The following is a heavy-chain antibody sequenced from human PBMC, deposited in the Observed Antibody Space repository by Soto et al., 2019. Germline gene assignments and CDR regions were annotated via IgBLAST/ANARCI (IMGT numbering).Heavy chain of an antibody. CDR2: INAGNGNT. CDR1: GYTFTSYA. CDR3: ARVSIVVVTAIEWYFDL. J-gene: IGHJ2*01. V-gene: IGHV1-3*01. D-gene: IGHD2-21*02. Sequence: QVQLVQSGAEVKKPGASVKVSCKASGYTFTSYAMHWVRQAPGQRLEWMGWINAGNGNTKYSQKFQGRATITRDTSASTAYMELSSLRSEDTAVYYCARVSIVVVTAIEWYFDLWGRGTLVTVSS.